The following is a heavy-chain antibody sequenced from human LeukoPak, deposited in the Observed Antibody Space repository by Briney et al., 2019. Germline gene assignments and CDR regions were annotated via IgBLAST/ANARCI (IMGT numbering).Heavy chain of an antibody. V-gene: IGHV4-34*01. D-gene: IGHD3-3*01. CDR3: ARGGSIFGVVIRRNWFDP. CDR2: INHSGST. CDR1: GGSFSGYY. J-gene: IGHJ5*02. Sequence: SETLSLTCAAYGGSFSGYYWSWIRQPPGKGLEWIGEINHSGSTNYNPSLKSRVTISVDTSKNQFSLKLSSVTAADTAVYYCARGGSIFGVVIRRNWFDPWGQGTLVTVSS.